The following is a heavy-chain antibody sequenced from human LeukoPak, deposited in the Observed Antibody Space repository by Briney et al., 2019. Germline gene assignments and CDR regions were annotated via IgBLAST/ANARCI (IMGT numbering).Heavy chain of an antibody. CDR2: ISAYNGNT. Sequence: ASVKVSCKASGYTFTSYGISWVRQAPGQGLEWMGWISAYNGNTNYAQKLQGRVTMTTDTSTSTAYTELRSLRSDDTAVYYCARDIVLMVYAIQSQGFDYWGQGTLVTVSS. J-gene: IGHJ4*02. CDR1: GYTFTSYG. CDR3: ARDIVLMVYAIQSQGFDY. V-gene: IGHV1-18*01. D-gene: IGHD2-8*01.